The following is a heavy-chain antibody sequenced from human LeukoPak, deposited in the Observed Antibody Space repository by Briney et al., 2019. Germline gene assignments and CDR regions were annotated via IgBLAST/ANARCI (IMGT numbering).Heavy chain of an antibody. CDR1: GYTFTGYY. CDR3: ARVRMYSSSWYNWFDP. D-gene: IGHD6-13*01. V-gene: IGHV1-2*06. CDR2: INPNSGGT. Sequence: ASVKVSCKASGYTFTGYYMHWVRQAPGQGLEWMGRINPNSGGTNYAQKFQGRVTMTRDTSISTAYMELSRLRSDDTAVYYCARVRMYSSSWYNWFDPWGQGTLVTVSS. J-gene: IGHJ5*02.